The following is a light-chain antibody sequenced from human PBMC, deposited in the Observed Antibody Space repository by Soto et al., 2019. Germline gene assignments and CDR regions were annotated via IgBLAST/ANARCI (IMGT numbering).Light chain of an antibody. Sequence: GMSQCLATLSVSKGERAILPCRASQNVYNNLAWYQQKPGQAPRLLIFDASTRATGIPARFSGSGSGTEFTLTISGLQSEDFAIYYCQQYDKWPLITFGQGTLLEI. V-gene: IGKV3-15*01. CDR2: DAS. CDR1: QNVYNN. CDR3: QQYDKWPLIT. J-gene: IGKJ5*01.